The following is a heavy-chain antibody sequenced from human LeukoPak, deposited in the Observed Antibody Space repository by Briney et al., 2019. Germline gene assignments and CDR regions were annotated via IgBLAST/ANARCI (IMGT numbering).Heavy chain of an antibody. J-gene: IGHJ4*02. CDR3: GKTTAGYSSGQKPAWPVDY. CDR1: GFTFGSYA. CDR2: IFGSGGSP. D-gene: IGHD5-18*01. V-gene: IGHV3-23*01. Sequence: GGSLRLSCAASGFTFGSYAMYWVRQAPGKGLEWVAGIFGSGGSPHYADSVKGRFTISRDNSKNTVYLQINRLRAEDTAVYYCGKTTAGYSSGQKPAWPVDYWGQGTLVTVSS.